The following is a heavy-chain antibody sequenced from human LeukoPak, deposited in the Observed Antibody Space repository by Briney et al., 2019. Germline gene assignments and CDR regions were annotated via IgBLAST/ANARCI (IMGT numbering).Heavy chain of an antibody. J-gene: IGHJ4*02. CDR1: GFTFSTYS. Sequence: GGSLRLSCAASGFTFSTYSLNWVRQAPGKWLEWVSSISSSSTYIYYADSVKGRFTISRDNAKNSLYLQMNSLRAEDTAVYYCARDVYDSSGYYAIDYWGQGTLVTVSS. CDR2: ISSSSTYI. D-gene: IGHD3-22*01. V-gene: IGHV3-21*01. CDR3: ARDVYDSSGYYAIDY.